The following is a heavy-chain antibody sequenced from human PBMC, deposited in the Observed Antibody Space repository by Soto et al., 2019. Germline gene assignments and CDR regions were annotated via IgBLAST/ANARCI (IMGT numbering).Heavy chain of an antibody. V-gene: IGHV3-23*01. CDR1: GFTFSSYA. CDR2: ISGSGGST. Sequence: GGSLRLSCAASGFTFSSYAISWVRQAPGKGLEWVSAISGSGGSTYYADSVKGRFTISRDNSKNTLYLQMNSLRAEDTAVYYCAKSRSDGDYIDAFDIWGQGTMVTVSS. D-gene: IGHD4-17*01. J-gene: IGHJ3*02. CDR3: AKSRSDGDYIDAFDI.